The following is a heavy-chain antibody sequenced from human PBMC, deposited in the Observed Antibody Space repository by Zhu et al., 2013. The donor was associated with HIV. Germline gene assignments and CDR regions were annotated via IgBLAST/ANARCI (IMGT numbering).Heavy chain of an antibody. V-gene: IGHV4-30-4*01. Sequence: QVQLLESGPGLVKPSQTLSLTCTVSGYSINTGDYYWSWIRQPPGKGLEWIAYIYFSGSVFYNPSLKSRVALSLDSSKNHFSLNLTSVTAADTAVYYCARVAVAPRGMDVWGQRDHGHRSPQ. CDR2: IYFSGSV. J-gene: IGHJ6*01. D-gene: IGHD5-12*01. CDR3: ARVAVAPRGMDV. CDR1: GYSINTGDYY.